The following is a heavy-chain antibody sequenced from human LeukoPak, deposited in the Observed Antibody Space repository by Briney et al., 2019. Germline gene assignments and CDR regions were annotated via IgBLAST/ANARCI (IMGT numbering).Heavy chain of an antibody. CDR3: ARVYNWNYRVDY. D-gene: IGHD1-7*01. V-gene: IGHV4-30-4*01. CDR1: GGSISSGDYY. CDR2: IYYSGST. J-gene: IGHJ4*02. Sequence: SETLSLTCTVSGGSISSGDYYWSWIRQPPGKGLEWIGYIYYSGSTYYNPSLKSRVTISVDTSKNQFSLKLSSVTAADTAVYYCARVYNWNYRVDYWGQGTLVTVSS.